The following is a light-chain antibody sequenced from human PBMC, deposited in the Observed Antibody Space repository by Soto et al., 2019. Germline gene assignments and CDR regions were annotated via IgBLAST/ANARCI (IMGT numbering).Light chain of an antibody. CDR1: SSDVGNYDF. Sequence: QSALTQPASVSGSPGQSITLSCTGTSSDVGNYDFVSWYQQHPGKAPKLIIYEVTNRPSGISNRFSGSKSGNTASLTISGLQAEDEADYYCSSYTSSSTWVFGGGTKLTVL. V-gene: IGLV2-14*01. CDR2: EVT. J-gene: IGLJ3*02. CDR3: SSYTSSSTWV.